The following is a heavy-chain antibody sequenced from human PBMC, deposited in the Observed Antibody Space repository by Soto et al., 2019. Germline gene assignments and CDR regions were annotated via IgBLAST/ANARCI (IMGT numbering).Heavy chain of an antibody. CDR3: AKDRSAAAGTIFVRPPDY. D-gene: IGHD6-13*01. J-gene: IGHJ4*02. V-gene: IGHV3-30*18. CDR1: GFTFSSYG. CDR2: ISYDGSNK. Sequence: ESVGGVVQPGRSLRLSCAASGFTFSSYGMHWVRQAPGKGLEWVAVISYDGSNKYYADSVKGRFTISRDNSKNTLYLQMNSLRAEDTAVYYCAKDRSAAAGTIFVRPPDYWGQGTLVTVSS.